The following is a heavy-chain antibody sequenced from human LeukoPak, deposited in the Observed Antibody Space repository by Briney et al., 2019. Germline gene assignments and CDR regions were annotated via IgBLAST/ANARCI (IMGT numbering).Heavy chain of an antibody. V-gene: IGHV3-7*01. CDR2: KKQDGSDI. Sequence: GGSLRLSCAASGFTVSSNYMSWVRQGPGKGLEWVANKKQDGSDIYYVDSVKGRFTISIDNAKNSLHLQMNSLRAEDTAVYYCARDSSSWYGYYYYMDVWGKGTTVTVSS. D-gene: IGHD6-13*01. J-gene: IGHJ6*03. CDR3: ARDSSSWYGYYYYMDV. CDR1: GFTVSSNY.